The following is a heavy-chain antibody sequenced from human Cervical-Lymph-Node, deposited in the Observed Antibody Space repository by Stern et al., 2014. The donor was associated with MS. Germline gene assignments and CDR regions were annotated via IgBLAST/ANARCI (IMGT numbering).Heavy chain of an antibody. Sequence: QVQLVQSGAEVKQPGASVKVSCKTSGYSFTRYDIHWVRQAPGQGLEWMGLIVPGVGSTTYAQTWQCRVSMTRDTSATTVYMELRSLRSEDTAVYYCARSGLGGAVGSWGQGTLVTVSA. D-gene: IGHD3-10*01. V-gene: IGHV1-46*04. CDR2: IVPGVGST. J-gene: IGHJ5*02. CDR3: ARSGLGGAVGS. CDR1: GYSFTRYD.